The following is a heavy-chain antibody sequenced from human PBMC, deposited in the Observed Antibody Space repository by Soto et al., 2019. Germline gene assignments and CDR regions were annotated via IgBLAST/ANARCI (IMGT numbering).Heavy chain of an antibody. Sequence: EEQVLESGGGLVQPGGSLRLSCAASGFTFSSYAMSWVRQAPGKGLEWVSTISGSGGNTYYADSVKSRFTISRDNSKNTLYLQMNSLRAEDTAVYYCAKVPRYCSGNSCYAGYFQHWGQGTLVTVSS. V-gene: IGHV3-23*01. J-gene: IGHJ1*01. CDR2: ISGSGGNT. D-gene: IGHD2-2*01. CDR3: AKVPRYCSGNSCYAGYFQH. CDR1: GFTFSSYA.